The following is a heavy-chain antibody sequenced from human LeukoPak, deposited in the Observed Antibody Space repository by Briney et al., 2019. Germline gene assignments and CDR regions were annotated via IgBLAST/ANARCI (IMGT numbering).Heavy chain of an antibody. CDR2: ISSRSSAI. J-gene: IGHJ4*02. V-gene: IGHV3-21*01. CDR1: RVTFSGYT. CDR3: ARALYYDILTGYQTHTYYFDY. Sequence: GGSLRLSCTASRVTFSGYTMNWVRQAPGKGLEWVSSISSRSSAIYYADSVKGRFTISRDNARNSLYLQMSSLRAEDTAVYYCARALYYDILTGYQTHTYYFDYWGQGTLVTVSS. D-gene: IGHD3-9*01.